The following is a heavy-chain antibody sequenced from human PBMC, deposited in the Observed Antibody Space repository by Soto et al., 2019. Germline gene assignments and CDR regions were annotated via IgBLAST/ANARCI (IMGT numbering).Heavy chain of an antibody. D-gene: IGHD6-19*01. CDR3: IKASTVAGVGGYR. CDR2: ISSDGRNA. V-gene: IGHV3-74*01. J-gene: IGHJ4*02. CDR1: GFAFSSYW. Sequence: EVQLVESGGGLVQPGGSLRLSCAASGFAFSSYWMHWVRQVPGKGPVWVSRISSDGRNATYADSVKGRFTISRDNATNTLQLQTNGLTDEDTAVYYCIKASTVAGVGGYRWGQGTLVTVSS.